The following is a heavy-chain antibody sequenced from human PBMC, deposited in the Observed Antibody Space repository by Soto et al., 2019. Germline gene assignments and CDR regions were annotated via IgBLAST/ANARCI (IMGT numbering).Heavy chain of an antibody. V-gene: IGHV3-23*01. D-gene: IGHD1-26*01. CDR1: GFTFSSYA. Sequence: GGSLRLSCAASGFTFSSYAMSWVRQAPGKGLEWVSVITDGGDTYYVDSVKGRFTISRDNSKNTVYLQMNSLRAEDTAVYYCASGIVGATTYGMDVWGQGTTVTVSS. CDR3: ASGIVGATTYGMDV. CDR2: ITDGGDT. J-gene: IGHJ6*02.